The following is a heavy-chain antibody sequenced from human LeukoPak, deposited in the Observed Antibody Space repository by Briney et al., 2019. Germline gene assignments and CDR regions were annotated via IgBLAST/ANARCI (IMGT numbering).Heavy chain of an antibody. V-gene: IGHV4-59*05. Sequence: SETLSLTCTVSGGSMSPYHWGWIRQPPGKGLEWIGSIYYSGSTYYNPSLKSRVTISVDTSKNQFSLKLSSVTAADTAVYYCARHYDILTGYYGQWGQGTLVTVSS. CDR2: IYYSGST. D-gene: IGHD3-9*01. CDR3: ARHYDILTGYYGQ. J-gene: IGHJ4*02. CDR1: GGSMSPYH.